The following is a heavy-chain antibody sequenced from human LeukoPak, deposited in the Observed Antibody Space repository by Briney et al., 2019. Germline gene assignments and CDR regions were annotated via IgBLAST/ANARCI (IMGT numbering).Heavy chain of an antibody. D-gene: IGHD5-24*01. V-gene: IGHV4-34*01. CDR1: GGSFSGYY. Sequence: SSETLSLTCAVYGGSFSGYYWSWIRQPPGEGLEWIGEINHSGSTNYNPSLKSRVTISVDTSKNQFSLKLSSVTAADTAVYYCARRRSVEMDYWGQGTLVTVSS. CDR3: ARRRSVEMDY. CDR2: INHSGST. J-gene: IGHJ4*02.